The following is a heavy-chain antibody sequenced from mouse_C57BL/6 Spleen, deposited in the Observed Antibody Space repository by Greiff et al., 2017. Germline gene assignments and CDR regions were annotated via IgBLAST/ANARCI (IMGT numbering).Heavy chain of an antibody. J-gene: IGHJ2*01. V-gene: IGHV5-9-1*02. D-gene: IGHD1-1*01. CDR3: TRAYGSIYFDY. CDR1: GFTFSSYA. Sequence: EVKVVESGEGLVKPGGSLKLSCAASGFTFSSYAMSWVRQTPEKRLEWVAYISSGGDYIYYADTVKGRFTISRDNARNTLYRQMSSLKSEDTAMYYCTRAYGSIYFDYWGQGTTLTVSS. CDR2: ISSGGDYI.